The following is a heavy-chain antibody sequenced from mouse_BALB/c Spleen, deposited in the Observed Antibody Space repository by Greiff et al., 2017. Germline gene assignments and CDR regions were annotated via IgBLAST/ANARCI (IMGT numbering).Heavy chain of an antibody. V-gene: IGHV5-12-1*01. J-gene: IGHJ4*01. CDR2: ISSGGGST. CDR3: ARHDVGGYCALDD. Sequence: DVKLVESGGGLVKPGGSLKLSCAASGFAFSSYDMSWVRQTPEKRLEWVAYISSGGGSTYYPDTVKGRFTISRDNAKNTLYLQMSSLKSEDTAMYYCARHDVGGYCALDDWGQGTSVTVSA. CDR1: GFAFSSYD.